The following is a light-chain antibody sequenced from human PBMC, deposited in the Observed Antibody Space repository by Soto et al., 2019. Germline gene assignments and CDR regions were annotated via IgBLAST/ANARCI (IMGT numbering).Light chain of an antibody. Sequence: QSVLTQPPSVSGAPGQRVTISCTGSSSNIGAGYDVHWYQQLPGTAPKLLIYGNSNRTSGVPDRFSGSKSGTSASLAITGLQAEDEADYYCQSYDSSLSVVFGGGTQLTVL. V-gene: IGLV1-40*01. J-gene: IGLJ2*01. CDR2: GNS. CDR3: QSYDSSLSVV. CDR1: SSNIGAGYD.